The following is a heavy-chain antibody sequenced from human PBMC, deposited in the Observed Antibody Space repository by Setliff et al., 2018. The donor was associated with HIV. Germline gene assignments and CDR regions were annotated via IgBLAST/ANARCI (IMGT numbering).Heavy chain of an antibody. D-gene: IGHD4-4*01. CDR1: GGSINNDIYF. Sequence: PSETLSLTCSVSGGSINNDIYFWTWIRQHPGKGLEWIGYIYYSGNTYYHPSLKSRFTISVDTSKNQFSLRLTSVAAADTASYYCVRASHMTPGNLLHSTGPYYSYYMDVWGRGTTVTVSS. J-gene: IGHJ6*03. CDR2: IYYSGNT. V-gene: IGHV4-31*03. CDR3: VRASHMTPGNLLHSTGPYYSYYMDV.